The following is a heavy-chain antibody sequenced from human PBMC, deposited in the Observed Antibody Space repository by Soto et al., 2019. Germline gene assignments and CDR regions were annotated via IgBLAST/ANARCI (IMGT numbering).Heavy chain of an antibody. Sequence: GASVKVSCKASGYTFTSYAITWVRQAPGQGLEWMGWISAYNGNTNYAQKLQGRVTMTTDTSTSTAYMELRSLRSDDTAVYYCASANYYDSSGYYPVDDWGQGTLVTVSS. V-gene: IGHV1-18*01. J-gene: IGHJ4*02. D-gene: IGHD3-22*01. CDR2: ISAYNGNT. CDR3: ASANYYDSSGYYPVDD. CDR1: GYTFTSYA.